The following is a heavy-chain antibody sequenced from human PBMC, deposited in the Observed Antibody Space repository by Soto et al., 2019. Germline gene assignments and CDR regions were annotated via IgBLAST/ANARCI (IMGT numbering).Heavy chain of an antibody. J-gene: IGHJ5*02. CDR3: ARGTTHSNSRNWLDP. CDR1: GYNFNIYG. D-gene: IGHD6-13*01. Sequence: ASVKVSCKTSGYNFNIYGVSWARQAPGQGLEWMGWISAYNGNTKHAQELQDRVTVTIDTSTSTAYMELRSLRSDDTAVYYCARGTTHSNSRNWLDPWGQGTLVTVSS. CDR2: ISAYNGNT. V-gene: IGHV1-18*01.